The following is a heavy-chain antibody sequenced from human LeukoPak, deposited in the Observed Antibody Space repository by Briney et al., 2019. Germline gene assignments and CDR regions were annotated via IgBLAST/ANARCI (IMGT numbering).Heavy chain of an antibody. CDR2: IYSGGST. CDR3: AREAARGYYYDSSGRGTFDC. D-gene: IGHD3-22*01. CDR1: GFTVSSNY. Sequence: GGSLRLSCAASGFTVSSNYMSWVRQAPGKGLEWVSVIYSGGSTYYADSVKGRFTISRDNSKNTLYLQMNSLRAEDTAVYYCAREAARGYYYDSSGRGTFDCWGQGTLVTVSS. V-gene: IGHV3-66*01. J-gene: IGHJ4*02.